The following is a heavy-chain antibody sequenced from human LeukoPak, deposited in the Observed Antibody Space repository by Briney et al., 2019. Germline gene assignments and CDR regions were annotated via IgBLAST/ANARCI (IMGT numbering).Heavy chain of an antibody. CDR1: GFTFSSYA. V-gene: IGHV3-23*01. CDR2: ITGSGGST. CDR3: ARDGGIAARLVDY. D-gene: IGHD6-6*01. Sequence: GGSLRLSCAASGFTFSSYAMSWVRQAPGKGLEWVSVITGSGGSTYYADSVKGRFTISRDNSKNTLYLQMNSLRAEDTAVYYCARDGGIAARLVDYWGQGTLVTVSS. J-gene: IGHJ4*02.